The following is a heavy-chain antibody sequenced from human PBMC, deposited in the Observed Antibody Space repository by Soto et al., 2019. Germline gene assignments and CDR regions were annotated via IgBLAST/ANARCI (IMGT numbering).Heavy chain of an antibody. CDR3: ARAPVGLDTISYFDY. V-gene: IGHV4-30-4*01. Sequence: HSVKSPGAADSVTSVGLHWASLRRPPGKGLEWIGYIYNGASTYYRPSLESRMHMSLDATRNHYSLRLTSVTAADTAVYFCARAPVGLDTISYFDYWGQGKLVT. CDR1: ADSVTSVGLH. D-gene: IGHD3-3*01. J-gene: IGHJ4*02. CDR2: IYNGAST.